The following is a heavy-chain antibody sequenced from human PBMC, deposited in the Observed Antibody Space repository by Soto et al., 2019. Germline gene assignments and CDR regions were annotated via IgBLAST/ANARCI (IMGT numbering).Heavy chain of an antibody. D-gene: IGHD3-10*01. V-gene: IGHV4-34*01. CDR3: VRGLILWFGESSPRGASWYYMEV. CDR2: INDSGNI. CDR1: GGSCSGYQ. J-gene: IGHJ6*03. Sequence: QVQLQQWGAGLLKPSATLSLTCAVDGGSCSGYQGTWIRQTPGKGLEWIGEINDSGNINYNPSPKGPVPMLLDTTKCQSYLRLCAVTAGESAMYCGVRGLILWFGESSPRGASWYYMEVSGKGNRVNVSS.